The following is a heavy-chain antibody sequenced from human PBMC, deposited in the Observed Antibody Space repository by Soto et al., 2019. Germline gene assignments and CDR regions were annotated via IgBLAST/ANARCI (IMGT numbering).Heavy chain of an antibody. CDR2: IYYSGST. V-gene: IGHV4-59*01. J-gene: IGHJ6*02. CDR1: GGSISSYY. CDR3: ARDLGSSFPWAYYYYGMDV. Sequence: PSETLSLTCTVSGGSISSYYWSWIRQPPGKGLEWIGYIYYSGSTNYNPSLKSRVTISVDTSKNQFSLKLSSVTAADTAVYYCARDLGSSFPWAYYYYGMDVWGQGTTVTVSS. D-gene: IGHD6-6*01.